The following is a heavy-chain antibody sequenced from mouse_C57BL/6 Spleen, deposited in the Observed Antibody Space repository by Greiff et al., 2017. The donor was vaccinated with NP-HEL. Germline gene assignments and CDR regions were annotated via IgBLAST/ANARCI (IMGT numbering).Heavy chain of an antibody. CDR1: GYAFSSSW. V-gene: IGHV1-82*01. J-gene: IGHJ4*01. Sequence: QVQLQQSGPELVKPGASVKISCKASGYAFSSSWMNWVKQRPGKGLEWIGRIYPGDGDTNYNGKFKGKATLTADKSSSTAYMQLSSLTSEDSAVYFCARNRRHAMDYWGQGTSVTVSS. CDR3: ARNRRHAMDY. D-gene: IGHD3-2*02. CDR2: IYPGDGDT.